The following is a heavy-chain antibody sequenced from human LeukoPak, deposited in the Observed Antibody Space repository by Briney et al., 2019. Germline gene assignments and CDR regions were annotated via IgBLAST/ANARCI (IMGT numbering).Heavy chain of an antibody. CDR1: GFTFGDYA. CDR2: IRSKTFGGTT. Sequence: PGRSLRLSCTASGFTFGDYAISWVRQAPGKGLEWVSFIRSKTFGGTTQYAASVEGRFTISRDDSRSIAYLQMNSLKTDDTAVYYCTRGRGSNYIAFDSWGQGTLVTVSS. CDR3: TRGRGSNYIAFDS. J-gene: IGHJ4*02. V-gene: IGHV3-49*04. D-gene: IGHD4/OR15-4a*01.